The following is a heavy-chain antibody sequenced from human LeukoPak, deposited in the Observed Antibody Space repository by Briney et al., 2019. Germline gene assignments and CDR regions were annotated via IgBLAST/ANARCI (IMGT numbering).Heavy chain of an antibody. CDR2: ISGSGGST. CDR3: AKDLSSSSIDP. D-gene: IGHD6-6*01. Sequence: GGSLRLSCAASGFTFSNYGMSWVRQAPGKGLGWVSAISGSGGSTYYADSVKGRFTISRDNSKNTPYLQMNSLRAEDTAVYYCAKDLSSSSIDPWGQGTLVTVSS. CDR1: GFTFSNYG. V-gene: IGHV3-23*01. J-gene: IGHJ5*02.